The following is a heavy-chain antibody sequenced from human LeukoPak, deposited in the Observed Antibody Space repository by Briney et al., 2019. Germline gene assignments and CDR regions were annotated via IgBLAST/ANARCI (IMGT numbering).Heavy chain of an antibody. V-gene: IGHV1-18*01. D-gene: IGHD3-10*01. CDR1: GYTFTNYA. J-gene: IGHJ4*02. CDR2: ISPYNDNT. Sequence: ASVKVSCKASGYTFTNYAITWVRQAPGQGLEWMGWISPYNDNTNYAQKLQGRVTMTRDTSTSTVYMELSSLRSEDTAVYYCAREYYYGSGPRYGGENYFDYWGQGTLVTVSS. CDR3: AREYYYGSGPRYGGENYFDY.